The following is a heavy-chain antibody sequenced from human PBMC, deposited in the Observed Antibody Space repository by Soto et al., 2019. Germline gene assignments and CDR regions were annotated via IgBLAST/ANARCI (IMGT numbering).Heavy chain of an antibody. CDR3: ARASDYSDYAYFKY. V-gene: IGHV1-46*01. J-gene: IGHJ1*01. Sequence: ASVKVSCKASGYTFTSYAMHWVRQAPGQGLEWMGIINPNGGSTGYAQKFQGRVTMTRDMSTGTVYMDLTSLTSEDMAVYYCARASDYSDYAYFKYWGQGTPVTVS. CDR1: GYTFTSYA. D-gene: IGHD4-17*01. CDR2: INPNGGST.